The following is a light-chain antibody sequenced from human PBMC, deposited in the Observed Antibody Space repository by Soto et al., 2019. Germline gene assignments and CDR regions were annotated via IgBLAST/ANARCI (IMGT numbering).Light chain of an antibody. V-gene: IGKV3-20*01. CDR1: QRLTSNS. CDR2: GAS. Sequence: EIELTQSPGTLSLSPGERATLSCGASQRLTSNSLAWYQQKPGQAPRLLVYGASIRATGIPDRFSGSGSGTDFTLTISRLEPKDFAVYYCQQYGTSPYTFGQGTKLEIK. CDR3: QQYGTSPYT. J-gene: IGKJ2*01.